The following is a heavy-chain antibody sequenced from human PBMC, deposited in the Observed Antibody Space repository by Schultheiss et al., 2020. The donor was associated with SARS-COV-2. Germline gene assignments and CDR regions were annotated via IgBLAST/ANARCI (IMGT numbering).Heavy chain of an antibody. CDR2: IKQDGSEK. CDR1: GFTFSSYA. D-gene: IGHD3-3*01. J-gene: IGHJ5*02. V-gene: IGHV3-7*01. CDR3: AAGVVSS. Sequence: GGSLRLSCAASGFTFSSYAMHWVRQAPGKGLEWVANIKQDGSEKYYVDSVKGRFTISRDNAKNSLYLQMNSLRAEDTAVYYCAAGVVSSWGQGTLVTVSS.